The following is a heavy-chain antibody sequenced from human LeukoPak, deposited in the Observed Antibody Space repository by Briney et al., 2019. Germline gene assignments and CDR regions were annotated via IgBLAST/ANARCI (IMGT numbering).Heavy chain of an antibody. CDR1: GFTFSSYA. J-gene: IGHJ6*04. D-gene: IGHD3-3*01. CDR3: ANSARFLEWSMDV. CDR2: ISGSGGST. V-gene: IGHV3-23*01. Sequence: GGSLRLSCAASGFTFSSYAMSWVRQAPGKGLEWVSAISGSGGSTYYADSVKGRFTISRDNSKNTLYLQMNRLRAEDTAVYYCANSARFLEWSMDVWGKGTTVTVSS.